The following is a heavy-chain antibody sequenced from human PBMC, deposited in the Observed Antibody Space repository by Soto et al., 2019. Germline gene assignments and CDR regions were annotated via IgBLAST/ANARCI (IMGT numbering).Heavy chain of an antibody. V-gene: IGHV4-59*08. Sequence: QVQLQESGPGLVKPSETLSLSCTVSGGSISSYHWSWIRQTPGKGLEWIGYVHYSWGSNYNPSLKRRVAISLDSSKSQFPLKLTSVTVTDTAVYYCERQGCGALHGLVDVWREGTTVTVSS. D-gene: IGHD1-26*01. CDR3: ERQGCGALHGLVDV. CDR1: GGSISSYH. CDR2: VHYSWGS. J-gene: IGHJ6*04.